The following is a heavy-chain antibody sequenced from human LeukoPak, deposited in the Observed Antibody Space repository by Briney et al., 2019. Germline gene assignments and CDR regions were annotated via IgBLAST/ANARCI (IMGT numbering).Heavy chain of an antibody. Sequence: NPSETLSLTCTVSGGSISSSSYYWGWIRQPPGKGLEWIGSIYYSGSTYYNPSLKSRVTISVDTSKNQFSLKLSSVTAADTAVYYCARSKGKTGDQDYWGQGTLVTVSS. CDR3: ARSKGKTGDQDY. J-gene: IGHJ4*02. D-gene: IGHD7-27*01. CDR1: GGSISSSSYY. CDR2: IYYSGST. V-gene: IGHV4-39*01.